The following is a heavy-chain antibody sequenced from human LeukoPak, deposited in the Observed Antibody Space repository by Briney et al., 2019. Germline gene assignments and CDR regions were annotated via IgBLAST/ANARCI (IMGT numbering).Heavy chain of an antibody. CDR3: ARFGWNMGY. D-gene: IGHD1/OR15-1a*01. J-gene: IGHJ4*02. CDR1: GGSFSGYY. Sequence: NPSETLSLTCAVYGGSFSGYYWSWIRQPPGKWLEWIGEINHSGSTNYNPSLKSRVTISVDTSKNQFSLKLSPVTAADTAVYYCARFGWNMGYWGQGTLVTVSS. V-gene: IGHV4-34*01. CDR2: INHSGST.